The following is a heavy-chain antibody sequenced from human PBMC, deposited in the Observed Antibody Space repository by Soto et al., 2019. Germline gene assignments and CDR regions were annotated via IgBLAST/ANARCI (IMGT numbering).Heavy chain of an antibody. CDR3: ARIQVAVAGTWPRTYYYYGMDV. Sequence: QVTLKESGPVLVKPTETLTLTCTVSGFSLSNARVGVSWIRQPPGKALEWLEHIFSNDEKSYSTSLKSKLTISKDTSKSQVVLTMTTMDPVDTATYYCARIQVAVAGTWPRTYYYYGMDVWGQGTTVTFSS. J-gene: IGHJ6*02. V-gene: IGHV2-26*01. D-gene: IGHD6-19*01. CDR1: GFSLSNARVG. CDR2: IFSNDEK.